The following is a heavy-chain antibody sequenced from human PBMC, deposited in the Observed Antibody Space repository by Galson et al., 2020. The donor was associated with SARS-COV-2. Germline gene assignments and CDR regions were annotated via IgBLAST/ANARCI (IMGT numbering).Heavy chain of an antibody. J-gene: IGHJ4*02. Sequence: GESLKISCAASGFTFSSYSMNWVRQAPGKGLEWVSYISSSSSTIYYADSVKGRFTISRDNAKNSLYLQMNSLRAEDTAVYYCARGSGRITIFGVVITSYYFDYWGQGTLVTVSS. V-gene: IGHV3-48*04. D-gene: IGHD3-3*01. CDR2: ISSSSSTI. CDR3: ARGSGRITIFGVVITSYYFDY. CDR1: GFTFSSYS.